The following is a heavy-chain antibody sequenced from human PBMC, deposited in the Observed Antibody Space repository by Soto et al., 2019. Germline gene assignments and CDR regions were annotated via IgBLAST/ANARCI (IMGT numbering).Heavy chain of an antibody. V-gene: IGHV4-61*01. D-gene: IGHD4-17*01. CDR1: GGSVSSGYYY. CDR2: IYYSGST. Sequence: LCGGSVSSGYYYWSWIRQPPGKGLEWIGYIYYSGSTNYNPSLKSRVTISVDTSKNQFSLKLNSVTAADTAVYYCAIYYGDYYFDCWGRGTLVTVSS. J-gene: IGHJ4*02. CDR3: AIYYGDYYFDC.